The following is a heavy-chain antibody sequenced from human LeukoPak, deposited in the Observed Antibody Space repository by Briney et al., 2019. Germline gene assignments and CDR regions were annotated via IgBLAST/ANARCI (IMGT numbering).Heavy chain of an antibody. D-gene: IGHD3-10*01. Sequence: GASVKVSCKASGYTFTSYGISWVRQAPGQGLEWMGWISAHNGNTNYAQKLQGRVTMTTDTSTSTAYMELRSLRSDDTAVYYCARSGFGEFHDAFDIWGQGTMVTVSS. CDR1: GYTFTSYG. J-gene: IGHJ3*02. CDR3: ARSGFGEFHDAFDI. V-gene: IGHV1-18*04. CDR2: ISAHNGNT.